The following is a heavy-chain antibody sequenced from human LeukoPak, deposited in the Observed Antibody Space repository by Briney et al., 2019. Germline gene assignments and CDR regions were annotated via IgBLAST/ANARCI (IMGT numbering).Heavy chain of an antibody. CDR2: ISGSGGST. Sequence: VGSLRLSCAASGFTFSSYAMSWVRQAPGKGLEWVSAISGSGGSTYYADSVKGRLTISRDNSKNTLYLQMNSLRAEDTAVYYCAKSLYYDSSGYPPGAFDIWGQGTMVTVSS. J-gene: IGHJ3*02. CDR1: GFTFSSYA. CDR3: AKSLYYDSSGYPPGAFDI. D-gene: IGHD3-22*01. V-gene: IGHV3-23*01.